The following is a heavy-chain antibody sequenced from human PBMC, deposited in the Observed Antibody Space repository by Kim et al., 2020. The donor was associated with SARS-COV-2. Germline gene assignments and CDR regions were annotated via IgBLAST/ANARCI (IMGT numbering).Heavy chain of an antibody. D-gene: IGHD3-9*01. J-gene: IGHJ4*01. CDR2: IYHSGST. Sequence: SETLSLTCTVSGYSISSGYYWGWIRQPPGKGLEWIGSIYHSGSTYYNPSLKSRVTISVDTSKNQFSLKLSSVTAADTAVYYCARAGYDILTGYSFYFDY. V-gene: IGHV4-38-2*02. CDR3: ARAGYDILTGYSFYFDY. CDR1: GYSISSGYY.